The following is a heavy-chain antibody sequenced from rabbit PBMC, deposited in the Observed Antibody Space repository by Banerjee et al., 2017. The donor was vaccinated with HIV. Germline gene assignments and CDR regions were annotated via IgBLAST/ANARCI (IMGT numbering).Heavy chain of an antibody. D-gene: IGHD6-1*01. CDR3: ARAQRDTGATGYGYIQKYTL. CDR1: GFSFSSSYY. CDR2: IYAVSSAST. J-gene: IGHJ3*01. V-gene: IGHV1S40*01. Sequence: QSLEESGGDLVKPGASLTLTCTASGFSFSSSYYMCWVRQAPGKGLEWIACIYAVSSASTYYASWAKGRFTISKTSSTTVTLQMTSLTAADTATYFCARAQRDTGATGYGYIQKYTLWGQGTLVTVS.